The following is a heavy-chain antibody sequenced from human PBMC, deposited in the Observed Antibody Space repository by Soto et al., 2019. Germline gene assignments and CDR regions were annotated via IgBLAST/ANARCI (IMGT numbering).Heavy chain of an antibody. Sequence: ASVKVSCKASGYTFSDYYLHWVRQAPGQGLEWMGWISPNSGAAEYAPKFQGRVTMTTDTSISTAFLKLASLRPDDTAIYYCARGPRTQLWLTFAHWGQGTLVTVSS. CDR3: ARGPRTQLWLTFAH. V-gene: IGHV1-2*02. D-gene: IGHD2-21*01. CDR2: ISPNSGAA. CDR1: GYTFSDYY. J-gene: IGHJ4*02.